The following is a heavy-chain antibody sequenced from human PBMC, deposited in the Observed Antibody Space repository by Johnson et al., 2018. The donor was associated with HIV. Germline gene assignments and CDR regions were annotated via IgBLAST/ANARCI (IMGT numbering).Heavy chain of an antibody. CDR3: VRVGKYCGGDCYSGVDAFDI. CDR1: GFTFDNYG. Sequence: VQLLESGGGVVRPGESLRLSCATSGFTFDNYGMSWVRQAPGKGLEWVSDVNWNGGDTAYADSVRGRCSISRNNAKNSPYLQLNSLRTEDTALYYCVRVGKYCGGDCYSGVDAFDIWGQGTMVTVSS. CDR2: VNWNGGDT. J-gene: IGHJ3*02. D-gene: IGHD2-21*02. V-gene: IGHV3-20*04.